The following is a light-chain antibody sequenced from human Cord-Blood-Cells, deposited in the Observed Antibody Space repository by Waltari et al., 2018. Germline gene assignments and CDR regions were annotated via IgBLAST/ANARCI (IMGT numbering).Light chain of an antibody. Sequence: EIVLTQSPATLSLSPGERATLSCRASQSVSSYLAWYQQKPGQAPRLLIYDASHRATGIPARFSGSGSGTDFTLTISSLEPEDFAVYYCQQRRNWLYSFGQGTKLEIK. CDR2: DAS. CDR1: QSVSSY. J-gene: IGKJ2*03. CDR3: QQRRNWLYS. V-gene: IGKV3-11*01.